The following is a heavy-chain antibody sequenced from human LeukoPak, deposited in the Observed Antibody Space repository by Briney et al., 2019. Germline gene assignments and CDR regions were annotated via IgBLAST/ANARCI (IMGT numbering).Heavy chain of an antibody. V-gene: IGHV4-34*01. CDR2: INHSGST. Sequence: PSETLSLTCAVYGGSFSGYYWTWIRQPPGKGLEWIGEINHSGSTNYNPSLKSRVTISVDTSKNQFSLKLSTVTAADTAVYYCARGRGYSSTGWGQGTLVTVSS. CDR3: ARGRGYSSTG. D-gene: IGHD6-19*01. CDR1: GGSFSGYY. J-gene: IGHJ4*02.